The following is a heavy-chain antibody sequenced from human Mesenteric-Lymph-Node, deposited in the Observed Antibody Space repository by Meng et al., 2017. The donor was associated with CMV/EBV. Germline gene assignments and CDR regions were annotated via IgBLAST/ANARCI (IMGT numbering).Heavy chain of an antibody. V-gene: IGHV3-74*01. Sequence: GGSLRLSCAASGFSFSTYWMHWVRQVPGKGLVWVSRIKSDGSSTHYADSVKGRFTISRDNARNTVYLQMNSLTAEDTAVYYCAKESDSFDYWGQGTLVTVSS. CDR2: IKSDGSST. CDR3: AKESDSFDY. D-gene: IGHD3/OR15-3a*01. CDR1: GFSFSTYW. J-gene: IGHJ4*02.